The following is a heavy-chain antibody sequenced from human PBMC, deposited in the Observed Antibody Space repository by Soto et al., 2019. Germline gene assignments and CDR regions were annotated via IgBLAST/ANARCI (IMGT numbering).Heavy chain of an antibody. J-gene: IGHJ5*02. Sequence: SETLSLTCTVSGYSISSGYYWSWIRQPPGKGLEWIGEINHSGSTNYNPSLKSRVTISVDTSKNQFSLKLSSVTAADTAVYYCARVGRNYSQYNWFDPWGQGTLVTVSS. V-gene: IGHV4-38-2*02. CDR2: INHSGST. CDR3: ARVGRNYSQYNWFDP. CDR1: GYSISSGYY. D-gene: IGHD1-7*01.